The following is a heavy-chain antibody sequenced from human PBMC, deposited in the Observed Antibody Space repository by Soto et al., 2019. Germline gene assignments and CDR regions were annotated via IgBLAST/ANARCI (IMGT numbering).Heavy chain of an antibody. CDR1: GYTFTSYA. CDR2: INAGNGNT. D-gene: IGHD6-13*01. Sequence: GASVKVSCKASGYTFTSYAMHWVLQAPGQRLEWMGWINAGNGNTKYSQKFQGRVTITRDTSASTAYMELSSLRSEDTAVYYCARGGSSSWFNWFDPWGQGTLVTVSS. V-gene: IGHV1-3*01. CDR3: ARGGSSSWFNWFDP. J-gene: IGHJ5*02.